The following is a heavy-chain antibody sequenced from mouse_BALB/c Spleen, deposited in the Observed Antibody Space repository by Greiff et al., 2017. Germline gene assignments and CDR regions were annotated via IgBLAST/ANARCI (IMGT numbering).Heavy chain of an antibody. CDR2: INPSNGGT. V-gene: IGHV1S81*02. D-gene: IGHD1-1*01. CDR3: TRLLRYYAMDY. Sequence: VKLQQSGAELVKPGASVKLSCKASGYTFTSYYMYWVKQRPGQGLEWIGEINPSNGGTNFNEKFKSKATLTVDKSSSTAYMQLSSLTSEDSAVYYCTRLLRYYAMDYWGQGTSVTVSS. J-gene: IGHJ4*01. CDR1: GYTFTSYY.